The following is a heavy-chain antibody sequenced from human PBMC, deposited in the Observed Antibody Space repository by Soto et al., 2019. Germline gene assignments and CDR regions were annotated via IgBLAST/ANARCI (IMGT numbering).Heavy chain of an antibody. J-gene: IGHJ5*02. Sequence: PGGSLRLSCAASGFTFSSYWMSWVRQAPGKGLEWVANIKQDGSEKYYVDSVKGRFTISRDNSKNTLYLQMNSLRAEDTAVYYCAIDRAPGWIDPWGKGTLVTVSS. CDR3: AIDRAPGWIDP. CDR1: GFTFSSYW. V-gene: IGHV3-7*05. CDR2: IKQDGSEK.